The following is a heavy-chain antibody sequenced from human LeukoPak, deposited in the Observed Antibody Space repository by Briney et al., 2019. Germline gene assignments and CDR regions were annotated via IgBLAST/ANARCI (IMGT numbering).Heavy chain of an antibody. Sequence: GGSLRLSCAASGFTFSSSAMSWVRQAPGKGLEWVSSISSSSSYIYYADSVKGRFTISRDNAKNSLYLQMNSLRAEDTAVYYCARVDYYGSGSYPLPVWGQGTTVTVSS. V-gene: IGHV3-21*01. J-gene: IGHJ6*02. CDR3: ARVDYYGSGSYPLPV. CDR2: ISSSSSYI. CDR1: GFTFSSSA. D-gene: IGHD3-10*01.